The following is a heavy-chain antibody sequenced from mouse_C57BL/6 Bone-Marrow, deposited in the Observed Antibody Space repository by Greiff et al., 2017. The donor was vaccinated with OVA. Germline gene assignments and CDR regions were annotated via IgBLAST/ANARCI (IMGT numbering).Heavy chain of an antibody. CDR2: IDPENGDT. D-gene: IGHD2-4*01. Sequence: VQLQQSGAELVRPGASVKLSCTASGFNIKDDYMHWVKQRPEQGLEWIGWIDPENGDTEYASKFQGKATITADTSSNTAYLQLSSLTSEDTAVYYCTTGYYDDDGGQGTTLTVSS. J-gene: IGHJ2*01. V-gene: IGHV14-4*01. CDR3: TTGYYDDD. CDR1: GFNIKDDY.